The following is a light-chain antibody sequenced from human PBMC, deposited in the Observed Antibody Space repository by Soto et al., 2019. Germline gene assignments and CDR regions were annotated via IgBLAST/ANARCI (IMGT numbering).Light chain of an antibody. J-gene: IGLJ1*01. CDR2: DVN. CDR1: SSDIGGYNF. V-gene: IGLV2-14*01. CDR3: SSYTSASTLV. Sequence: QSALSQPASVSGSPGQSITISCTGTSSDIGGYNFVSWYQQYPGEVPKLMIYDVNARPSGVSNRFSGSKSSNTASLTISGLQANDEADYYCSSYTSASTLVFGTGTKVTVL.